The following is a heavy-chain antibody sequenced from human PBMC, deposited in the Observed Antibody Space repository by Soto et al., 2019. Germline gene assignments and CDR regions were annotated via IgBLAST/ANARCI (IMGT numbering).Heavy chain of an antibody. J-gene: IGHJ5*02. CDR3: ARDSLSVSLNWFDP. CDR1: GGTFSSYA. Sequence: ASVKVPCKASGGTFSSYAISWVRQAPGQGLEWMGGIIPIFGTANYAQKFQGRVTITADESTSTAYMELSSLRSEDTAVYYCARDSLSVSLNWFDPWGQGTLVTVSS. V-gene: IGHV1-69*13. CDR2: IIPIFGTA.